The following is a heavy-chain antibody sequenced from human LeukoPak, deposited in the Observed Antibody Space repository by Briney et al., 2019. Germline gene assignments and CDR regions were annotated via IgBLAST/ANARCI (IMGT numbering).Heavy chain of an antibody. J-gene: IGHJ4*02. V-gene: IGHV1-2*06. CDR2: INPNSGGT. CDR3: ASSAHSIAAAGTFDY. D-gene: IGHD6-13*01. CDR1: GYTFTGYY. Sequence: ASVKVSCKASGYTFTGYYMHWVRQAPGQGLEWMGRINPNSGGTNYAQKFQGRVTMTRDTSISTAYMELSRLRSDDTAVYYCASSAHSIAAAGTFDYWGQGTLVTVSS.